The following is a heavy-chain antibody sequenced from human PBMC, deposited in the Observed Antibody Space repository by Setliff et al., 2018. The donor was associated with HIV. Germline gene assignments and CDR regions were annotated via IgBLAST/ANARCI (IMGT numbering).Heavy chain of an antibody. CDR1: GFTLSSYS. D-gene: IGHD3-10*01. CDR3: ATSIYASGSDPFDY. J-gene: IGHJ4*02. CDR2: ISSSSSTI. Sequence: TGGSLRLSCAASGFTLSSYSMNWVRQAPGKGLEWVSYISSSSSTIYYADSVKGRFTIFRDNAKNSLHLQMNSLRVEDTGVYYCATSIYASGSDPFDYWGQGTLVTVSS. V-gene: IGHV3-48*01.